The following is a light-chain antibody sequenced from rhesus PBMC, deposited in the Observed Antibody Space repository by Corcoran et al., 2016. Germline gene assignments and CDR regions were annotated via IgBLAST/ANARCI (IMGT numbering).Light chain of an antibody. CDR2: RAS. CDR1: QGISNW. V-gene: IGKV1-69*01. J-gene: IGKJ1*01. Sequence: DIQMTQSPSSLSAFVGDRVTITCRASQGISNWLAWYQQKPGKAPKLLIYRASNLETGVPSRFSGSGSGTDFTLTSSSLQPEDIATYYCQQHDNSPPTFGQGTKVEIK. CDR3: QQHDNSPPT.